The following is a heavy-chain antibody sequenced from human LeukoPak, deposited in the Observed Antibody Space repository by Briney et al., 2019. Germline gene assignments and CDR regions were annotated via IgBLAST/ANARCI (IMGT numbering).Heavy chain of an antibody. CDR3: ARGHWGLNY. Sequence: GGSLRLSCAASGFTFSSYWMHWVRQAPGKGPEWVATINQDGSDTYYMDSVKGRFTISRDNAENSLHLQMSSVRADDTAVYYCARGHWGLNYWGQGTLVTVSS. J-gene: IGHJ4*02. CDR2: INQDGSDT. D-gene: IGHD7-27*01. V-gene: IGHV3-7*01. CDR1: GFTFSSYW.